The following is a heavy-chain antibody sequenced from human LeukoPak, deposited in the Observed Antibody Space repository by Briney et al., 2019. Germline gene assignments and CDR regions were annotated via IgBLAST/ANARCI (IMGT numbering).Heavy chain of an antibody. CDR2: LNPGGETT. CDR3: GRHYYGMDV. Sequence: GGSPRLSCAASGFTLSSYNMNWVRLAPGKGLEWVSVLNPGGETTYYADSVKGRFTISRDNSKNTLYLQMNSLRAEDTAVYYCGRHYYGMDVWGQGTTVTVSS. V-gene: IGHV3-23*01. J-gene: IGHJ6*02. CDR1: GFTLSSYN.